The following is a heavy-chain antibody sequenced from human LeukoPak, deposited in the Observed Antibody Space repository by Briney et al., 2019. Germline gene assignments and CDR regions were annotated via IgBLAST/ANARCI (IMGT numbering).Heavy chain of an antibody. V-gene: IGHV4-39*01. CDR2: IYYSGST. CDR1: GGSISSSSYY. Sequence: SETLSLTCTVSGGSISSSSYYWGWIRQPPGKGLEWIGSIYYSGSTYYNPSLKSRVTISVDTSKNQFSLKLSSVTAADTAVYYCARRYCSSTSCHHDFDYWGQGTLVTVSS. J-gene: IGHJ4*02. D-gene: IGHD2-2*01. CDR3: ARRYCSSTSCHHDFDY.